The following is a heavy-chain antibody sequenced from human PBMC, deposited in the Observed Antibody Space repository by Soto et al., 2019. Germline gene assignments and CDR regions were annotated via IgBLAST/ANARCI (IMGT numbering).Heavy chain of an antibody. J-gene: IGHJ4*02. CDR1: VFSFSNYG. D-gene: IGHD2-2*01. V-gene: IGHV3-33*05. CDR3: ARGIHRVPDASQGFDY. Sequence: GGSLLVSCASRVFSFSNYGMPWVGQAPGKGLDWVAVILYDGSSKYYGDSVKGRFTIPRDNSKNTVYLQMNSLRVEDTAVYYCARGIHRVPDASQGFDYWGQGTMVTVSS. CDR2: ILYDGSSK.